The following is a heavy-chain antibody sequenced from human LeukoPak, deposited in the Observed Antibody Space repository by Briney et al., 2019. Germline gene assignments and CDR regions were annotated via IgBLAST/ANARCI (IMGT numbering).Heavy chain of an antibody. CDR2: IIPIVGIP. CDR3: ARDGGYSSSSASRPSPKNYYYYYYMDV. CDR1: GGIFSSYA. V-gene: IGHV1-69*04. Sequence: ASVKVSCKASGGIFSSYAISWVRQAPGQGLEWMGRIIPIVGIPNYAQKFQGRVTITADKSTSTAYMELSSLRSEDTAVYYCARDGGYSSSSASRPSPKNYYYYYYMDVWGKGTTVTVSS. D-gene: IGHD6-13*01. J-gene: IGHJ6*03.